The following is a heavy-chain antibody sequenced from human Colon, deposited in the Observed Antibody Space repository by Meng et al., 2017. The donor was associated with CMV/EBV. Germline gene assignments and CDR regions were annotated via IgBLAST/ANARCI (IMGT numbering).Heavy chain of an antibody. D-gene: IGHD3-10*01. CDR2: VYISGNT. V-gene: IGHV4-4*07. Sequence: VQLPEYGPGLVHPSANTALTGSASGVSIPSYYLSWIRQPAGKGLEWIGRVYISGNTNYNPSLKSRVTMSIDTSKNQLSLNIRSVTAADTAVYYCARDSNLSGLAYWGQGTLVTVSS. CDR1: GVSIPSYY. J-gene: IGHJ4*02. CDR3: ARDSNLSGLAY.